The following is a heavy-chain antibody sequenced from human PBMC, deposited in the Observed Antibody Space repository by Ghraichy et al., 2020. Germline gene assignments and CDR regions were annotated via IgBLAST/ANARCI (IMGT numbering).Heavy chain of an antibody. J-gene: IGHJ4*02. CDR2: LSARTGKT. Sequence: GGSLRLSCAASGFTFSGYAMSWVRQAPGKGPEWISSLSARTGKTFYADSVNGRFTISRDVSKNTLYLPLNNLGADDAARYYCARFCDCGGDCPWDYWGPGTLVSVSS. CDR1: GFTFSGYA. CDR3: ARFCDCGGDCPWDY. D-gene: IGHD2-21*01. V-gene: IGHV3-23*01.